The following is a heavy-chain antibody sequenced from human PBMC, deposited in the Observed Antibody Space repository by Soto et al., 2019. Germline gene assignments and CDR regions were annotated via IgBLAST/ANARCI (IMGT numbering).Heavy chain of an antibody. J-gene: IGHJ6*02. CDR2: IYYSGST. D-gene: IGHD3-22*01. V-gene: IGHV4-31*03. Sequence: SETLSLTCTVSGGSISSGGYYWSWIRQHPGKGLEWIGYIYYSGSTYYNPSLKSRVTISVDTSKNQFSLKLSSVTAADTAVYYCASSDSSGYYGLYYYYYGMDVWGQGTTVTVS. CDR3: ASSDSSGYYGLYYYYYGMDV. CDR1: GGSISSGGYY.